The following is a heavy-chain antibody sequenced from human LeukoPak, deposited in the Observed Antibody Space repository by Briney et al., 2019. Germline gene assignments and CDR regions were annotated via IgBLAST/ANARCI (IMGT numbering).Heavy chain of an antibody. D-gene: IGHD1-26*01. Sequence: GGSLRLSCAASGFTFSSYGTHWVRQAPGKGLEWVAFIRYDGSNKYYADSVKGRFTISRDNSKNTLYLQMNSLRAEDTVVYYCAKGPEWELHAFDIWGQGTMVTLSS. CDR1: GFTFSSYG. CDR3: AKGPEWELHAFDI. V-gene: IGHV3-30*02. J-gene: IGHJ3*02. CDR2: IRYDGSNK.